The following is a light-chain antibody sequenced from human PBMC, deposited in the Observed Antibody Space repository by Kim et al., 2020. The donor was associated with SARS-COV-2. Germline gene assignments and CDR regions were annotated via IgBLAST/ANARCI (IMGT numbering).Light chain of an antibody. J-gene: IGLJ1*01. V-gene: IGLV2-8*01. CDR3: SSYAGSNDFV. Sequence: QSVTISCTGTNSDIGGYNYVSWYQQHPGKAPKLMIYEVSKRPSGVPDRFSGSKSGNTASLTVSGLQAEDEADYYCSSYAGSNDFVFGTGTEVTVL. CDR2: EVS. CDR1: NSDIGGYNY.